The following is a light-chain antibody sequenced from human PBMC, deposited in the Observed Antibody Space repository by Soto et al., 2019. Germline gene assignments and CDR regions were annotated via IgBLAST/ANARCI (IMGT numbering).Light chain of an antibody. CDR2: AAS. CDR1: QGISSY. CDR3: QQFNSYRGYT. V-gene: IGKV1-9*01. J-gene: IGKJ2*01. Sequence: IQLTQSPSSLSASVGDRVTITCRASQGISSYLAWYQQKPGKAPKLLIYAASTLQSGVPSRFSGSGSGTDFTLTISSLQPEDFATYYCQQFNSYRGYTFGQGTKLEIK.